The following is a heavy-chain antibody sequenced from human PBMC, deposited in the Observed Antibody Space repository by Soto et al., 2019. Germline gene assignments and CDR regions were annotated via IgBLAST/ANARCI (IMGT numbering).Heavy chain of an antibody. D-gene: IGHD3-22*01. CDR2: IWYDGSNK. CDR1: GFTFSSYG. Sequence: QVQLVESGGGVVQPGRSLRLSCAASGFTFSSYGMHWVRQAPGKGLAWVAVIWYDGSNKYYADSVKGRFTISRDNSKNTLYLQMNSLRAVDTAVYYCARDLAPYYYEYYYYGMDVWGQGTTVTVSS. V-gene: IGHV3-33*01. J-gene: IGHJ6*02. CDR3: ARDLAPYYYEYYYYGMDV.